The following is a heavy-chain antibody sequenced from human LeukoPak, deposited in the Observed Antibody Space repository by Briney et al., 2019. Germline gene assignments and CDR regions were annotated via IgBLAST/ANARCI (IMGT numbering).Heavy chain of an antibody. V-gene: IGHV4-59*01. CDR3: ARDAAGYDSSGYHF. CDR2: IYYSGST. Sequence: SETLSLTCTVSGGSISSYYWSWIRQPPGKGQEWIGYIYYSGSTNYNPSLKSRVTISVDTSKNQFSLKLSSVTAADTAVYYCARDAAGYDSSGYHFWGQGTMVTVSS. J-gene: IGHJ3*01. CDR1: GGSISSYY. D-gene: IGHD3-22*01.